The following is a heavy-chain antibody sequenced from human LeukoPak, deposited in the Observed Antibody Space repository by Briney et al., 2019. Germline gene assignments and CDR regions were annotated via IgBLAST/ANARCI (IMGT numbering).Heavy chain of an antibody. D-gene: IGHD1-7*01. Sequence: GGSLRLSCAASGFTFSSYAMSWVRQAPGKGLEWVSAISGSGGSTYYADSVKGRFTISRDNSKNTLYLQMNSLRSDDTAVYYCARFSNWNSAIDYWGQGTLVTVSS. CDR1: GFTFSSYA. V-gene: IGHV3-23*01. J-gene: IGHJ4*02. CDR3: ARFSNWNSAIDY. CDR2: ISGSGGST.